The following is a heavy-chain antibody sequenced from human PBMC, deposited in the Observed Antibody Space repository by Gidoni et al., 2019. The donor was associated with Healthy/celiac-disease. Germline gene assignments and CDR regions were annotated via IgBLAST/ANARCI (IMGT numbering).Heavy chain of an antibody. CDR1: GFTFSSYA. V-gene: IGHV3-23*01. J-gene: IGHJ4*02. CDR2: ISGSGGST. D-gene: IGHD5-18*01. Sequence: EVQLLEFGGGLVQPGGSLRLSCAASGFTFSSYAMSWVRQAPGKGLEWVSAISGSGGSTYYADSVKGRFTISRDNSKNTLYLQMNSLRAEDTAVYYCAKVPLGYSYGYWFDYWGQGTLVTVSS. CDR3: AKVPLGYSYGYWFDY.